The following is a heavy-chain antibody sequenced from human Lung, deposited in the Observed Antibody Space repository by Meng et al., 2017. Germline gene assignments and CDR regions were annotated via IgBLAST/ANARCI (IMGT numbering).Heavy chain of an antibody. CDR2: ITGDGSST. Sequence: VQLVESGGGLVQPGGSLSRSCAASGFTFSTHWMHWVRQAPGKGLEWVSRITGDGSSTIYADSVQGRFTMSRDNAKNTLSLQMNSLRAEDTAVYYCARGGVTTDDWGQGTLVTVSS. CDR1: GFTFSTHW. J-gene: IGHJ4*02. CDR3: ARGGVTTDD. V-gene: IGHV3-74*01. D-gene: IGHD4-17*01.